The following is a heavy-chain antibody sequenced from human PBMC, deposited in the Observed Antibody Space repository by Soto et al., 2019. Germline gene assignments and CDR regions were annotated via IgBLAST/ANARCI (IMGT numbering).Heavy chain of an antibody. V-gene: IGHV4-31*03. Sequence: QVQLQESGPGLVKPSQTLSLTCTVSGGSVSDGGYYWSWIRQHPGKGLEWLGTIYYSGSTHYNPSLKSRLSISLDMSKNQFSLKLSYVTAADTATYYCARDFGAGADYYGSRPWGQGTLVTVSS. J-gene: IGHJ5*02. D-gene: IGHD3-10*01. CDR1: GGSVSDGGYY. CDR2: IYYSGST. CDR3: ARDFGAGADYYGSRP.